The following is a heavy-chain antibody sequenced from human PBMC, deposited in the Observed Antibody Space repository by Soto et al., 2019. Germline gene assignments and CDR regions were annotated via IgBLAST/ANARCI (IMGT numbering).Heavy chain of an antibody. CDR1: GDSISGFH. CDR2: IYSSGST. J-gene: IGHJ5*02. Sequence: QVQLQESGPRLVKPSETLSLTCTVSGDSISGFHLHWIRQPPGKGLQWIGYIYSSGSTMYNPSLKSRVTMSVDTSQNQFSLKLISVTAADTALYYCARDLGGYYWFDPWGQGTLVTVSS. V-gene: IGHV4-59*01. CDR3: ARDLGGYYWFDP. D-gene: IGHD5-12*01.